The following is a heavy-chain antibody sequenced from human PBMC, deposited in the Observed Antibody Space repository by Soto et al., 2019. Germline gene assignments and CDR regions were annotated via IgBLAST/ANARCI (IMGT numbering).Heavy chain of an antibody. J-gene: IGHJ4*02. CDR2: IYHSGST. CDR1: GGSISSGGYS. D-gene: IGHD2-15*01. CDR3: ARAAYCSGGSCYAPGLSYFDY. V-gene: IGHV4-30-2*01. Sequence: SETLSLTCAVSGGSISSGGYSWSWIRQPPGKGLEWIGYIYHSGSTYYNPSLKSRVTISVDRSKNQFSLKLSSVTAADTAVYYCARAAYCSGGSCYAPGLSYFDYWGQGTLVTVSS.